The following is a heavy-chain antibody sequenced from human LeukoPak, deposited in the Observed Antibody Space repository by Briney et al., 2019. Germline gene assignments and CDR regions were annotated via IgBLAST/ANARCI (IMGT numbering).Heavy chain of an antibody. V-gene: IGHV3-30*02. CDR2: IRYDGSNK. Sequence: PGGSLRLSCAASGFTFSSYGMHWVRQAPGKGLEWVAFIRYDGSNKYYADSVKGRFTISRDNSKNTLYLQMNSLRAEDTAVYYCVKDMTTETGFVDYCGQGNLVTVSS. CDR3: VKDMTTETGFVDY. CDR1: GFTFSSYG. D-gene: IGHD4-17*01. J-gene: IGHJ4*02.